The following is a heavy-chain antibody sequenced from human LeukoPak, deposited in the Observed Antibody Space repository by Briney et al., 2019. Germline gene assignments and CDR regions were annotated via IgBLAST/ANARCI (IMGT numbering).Heavy chain of an antibody. J-gene: IGHJ6*02. CDR2: INSDGSAT. CDR3: ASDSPYYGMDV. V-gene: IGHV3-74*01. Sequence: GGSLRLSCAASGFPFSSYWMHWVRQVPGKGLLWVSRINSDGSATIYADSVRGRFTISRDNAKNTLYLQMSGLRVGDTAVYHCASDSPYYGMDVWGQGTTVTVSS. CDR1: GFPFSSYW.